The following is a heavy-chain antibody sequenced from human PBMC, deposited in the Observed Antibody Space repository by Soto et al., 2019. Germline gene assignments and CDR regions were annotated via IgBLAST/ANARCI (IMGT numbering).Heavy chain of an antibody. J-gene: IGHJ4*02. CDR1: GDSVSSTSAA. D-gene: IGHD6-19*01. CDR2: TYYRSKWYS. Sequence: SETLSLTCAISGDSVSSTSAAWSWIRQSPSRGLEWLGRTYYRSKWYSDYAVSVKSRITINPDTSKNQFSLQLNSVTPEDTAVYYCARGSYYSGWVWGQGTLVTVSS. V-gene: IGHV6-1*01. CDR3: ARGSYYSGWV.